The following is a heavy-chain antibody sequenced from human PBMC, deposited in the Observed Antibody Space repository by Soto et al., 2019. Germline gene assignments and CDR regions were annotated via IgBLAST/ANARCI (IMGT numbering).Heavy chain of an antibody. J-gene: IGHJ6*02. CDR2: VHHSWGS. CDR3: ARQGFGPLHGLVDV. D-gene: IGHD3-10*01. Sequence: QVQLQEWGPGLVKPSETLSLSCTVSGGSISSYYWSWFLQSPGKRMEWIGYVHHSWGSSYNPSLKSRVALSLDTSKSQFSLKVASVTATDPAVYYCARQGFGPLHGLVDVWGQGSTVTVSS. V-gene: IGHV4-59*08. CDR1: GGSISSYY.